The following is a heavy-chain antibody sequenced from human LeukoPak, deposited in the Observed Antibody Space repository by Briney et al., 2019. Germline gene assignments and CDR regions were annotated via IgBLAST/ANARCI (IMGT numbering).Heavy chain of an antibody. CDR2: INSDGSST. V-gene: IGHV3-74*01. CDR1: GFTFSSYW. CDR3: ARGITYYYDTSHAFDM. D-gene: IGHD3-22*01. J-gene: IGHJ3*02. Sequence: GGSLRLSCAASGFTFSSYWMHWVRQAPGKGLVWVSRINSDGSSTSYADSVKGRFTISRDNAKNTLYLQMNSLRAEDTAMYYCARGITYYYDTSHAFDMWGQGTMVTVSS.